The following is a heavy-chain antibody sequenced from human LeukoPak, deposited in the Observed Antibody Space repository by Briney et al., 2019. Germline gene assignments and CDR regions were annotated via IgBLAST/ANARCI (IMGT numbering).Heavy chain of an antibody. CDR3: ARGRSDSVWGSFNINY. Sequence: GGSLRLSCAASGFTFSSYSMNWVRQAPGKGLEWVSSISSSSSYIYYADSVKGRFTISRDNAKNSLYLQMNSLRAEDTAVYYCARGRSDSVWGSFNINYWGQGTLVTVSS. D-gene: IGHD3-16*01. V-gene: IGHV3-21*01. J-gene: IGHJ4*02. CDR2: ISSSSSYI. CDR1: GFTFSSYS.